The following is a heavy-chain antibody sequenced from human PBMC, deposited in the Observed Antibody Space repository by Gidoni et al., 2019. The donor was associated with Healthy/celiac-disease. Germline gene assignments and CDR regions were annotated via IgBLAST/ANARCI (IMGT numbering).Heavy chain of an antibody. Sequence: EVQLVASGGGLFKPWGSLILSCASSGFTFRSYSMNWVRQAPGKGLEWVSSISSSSSYIYYADSVKGRFTISRDNAKNSLYLQMKSMRAEDTAVYYCARAKEYSTRGGFDYWGQGTLVTVSS. CDR3: ARAKEYSTRGGFDY. J-gene: IGHJ4*02. CDR2: ISSSSSYI. V-gene: IGHV3-21*01. CDR1: GFTFRSYS. D-gene: IGHD6-6*01.